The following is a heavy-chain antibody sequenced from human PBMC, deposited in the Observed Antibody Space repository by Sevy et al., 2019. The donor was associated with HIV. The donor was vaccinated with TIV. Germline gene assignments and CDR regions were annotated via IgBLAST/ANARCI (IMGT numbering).Heavy chain of an antibody. CDR1: GFTYDDYG. CDR2: INWNGGST. CDR3: ARGTGYSSSWFLAEYFQH. D-gene: IGHD6-13*01. Sequence: GGSLRLSCAASGFTYDDYGMSWVRQAPGKGLEWVSGINWNGGSTGYADSVKGRFTISRDNAKNSLYLQMNSLRAEDTALYYCARGTGYSSSWFLAEYFQHWGQGTLVTVS. V-gene: IGHV3-20*04. J-gene: IGHJ1*01.